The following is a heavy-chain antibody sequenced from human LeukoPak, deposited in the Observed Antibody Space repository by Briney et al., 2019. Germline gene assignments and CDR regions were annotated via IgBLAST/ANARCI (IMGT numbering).Heavy chain of an antibody. D-gene: IGHD3-3*01. Sequence: ASMKVSCKVSGYTLTELSMHWVRQAPGKGLEWMGGFDPEDGETIYAQKFQGRVTMTEDTSTDAAYMELSSLRSEDTAVYYCATVRRFASVWYFDLWGRGTLVTVSS. CDR3: ATVRRFASVWYFDL. V-gene: IGHV1-24*01. CDR1: GYTLTELS. J-gene: IGHJ2*01. CDR2: FDPEDGET.